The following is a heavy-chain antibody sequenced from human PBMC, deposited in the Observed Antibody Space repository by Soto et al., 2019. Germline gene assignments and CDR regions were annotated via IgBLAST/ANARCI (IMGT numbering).Heavy chain of an antibody. CDR1: GGSISSSNW. CDR3: ASDGLIAAAGFDY. J-gene: IGHJ4*02. V-gene: IGHV4-4*02. CDR2: IYHSGST. D-gene: IGHD6-13*01. Sequence: SETLSLTCAVSGGSISSSNWWSWVRQPPGKGLEWIGEIYHSGSTNYNPSLKSRVTISVDKSKNQFSLKLSSVTAADTAVYYCASDGLIAAAGFDYWGQGTLVTVSS.